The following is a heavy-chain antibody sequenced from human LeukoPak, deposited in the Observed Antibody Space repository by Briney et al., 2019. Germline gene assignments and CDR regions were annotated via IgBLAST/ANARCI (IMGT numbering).Heavy chain of an antibody. J-gene: IGHJ4*02. V-gene: IGHV3-9*01. CDR2: ISWNSGSI. CDR3: AKGGHYDILTGYYPSFDY. Sequence: GRSLRLSCAASGFTFDDYAMHWVRQAPEKGLEWVSGISWNSGSIGYADSVKGRFTVSRDSAKNSPYLQMNSLRAEDTALYYCAKGGHYDILTGYYPSFDYWGQGILVTVSS. D-gene: IGHD3-9*01. CDR1: GFTFDDYA.